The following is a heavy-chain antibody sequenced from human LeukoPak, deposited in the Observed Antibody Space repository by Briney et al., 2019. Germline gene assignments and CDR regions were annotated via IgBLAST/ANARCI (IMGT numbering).Heavy chain of an antibody. CDR3: ARVSPDSGAYYYYYGMDV. D-gene: IGHD1-26*01. Sequence: GGSLRLSCAASGFTFSSDSMNWVRQAPGKGLEWVSYISSSSSTIYYADSVKGRFTISRDNAKNSLYLQMNSLRDEDTAVYYCARVSPDSGAYYYYYGMDVWGQGTTVTVSS. CDR2: ISSSSSTI. CDR1: GFTFSSDS. J-gene: IGHJ6*02. V-gene: IGHV3-48*02.